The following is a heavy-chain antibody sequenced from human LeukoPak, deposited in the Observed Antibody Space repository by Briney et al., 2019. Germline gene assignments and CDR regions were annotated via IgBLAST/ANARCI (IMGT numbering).Heavy chain of an antibody. Sequence: SETLSLTCAVYGGSFSGYYWNWIRQPPGKGLEWIGEINHSGSTNYNPSLKSRVIISVDTSKNQFSLKLSSVTAADTAVYYCARQEYYYGMDVWGQGTTVTVSS. CDR1: GGSFSGYY. CDR3: ARQEYYYGMDV. CDR2: INHSGST. V-gene: IGHV4-34*01. J-gene: IGHJ6*02.